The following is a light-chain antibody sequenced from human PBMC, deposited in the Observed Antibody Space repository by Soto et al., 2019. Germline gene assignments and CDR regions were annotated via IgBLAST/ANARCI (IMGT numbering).Light chain of an antibody. J-gene: IGLJ2*01. CDR2: EVS. CDR1: SSDIGSYNY. CDR3: SSSTCINSSDVV. Sequence: QSALTQPASVSGSPGQSITISCTGTSSDIGSYNYVSWYQQYPGKAPKLMIFEVSNRPSGVSNRFSGSKSGNTASLTISGPQAEDEANDYCSSSTCINSSDVVFGAGTKVTVL. V-gene: IGLV2-14*01.